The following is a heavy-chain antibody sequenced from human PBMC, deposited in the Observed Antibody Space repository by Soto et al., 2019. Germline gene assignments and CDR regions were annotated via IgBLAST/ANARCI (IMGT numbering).Heavy chain of an antibody. CDR2: INWNGGST. CDR3: ARLVRGSYYHYYYMDV. CDR1: GFTFDDYG. D-gene: IGHD3-10*01. J-gene: IGHJ6*03. V-gene: IGHV3-20*01. Sequence: PGGSLRLSCAASGFTFDDYGMSWVRQAPGKGLEWVSGINWNGGSTGYADSVKGRLTISRDNAKNSLYLQMNSLRAEDTALYHCARLVRGSYYHYYYMDVWGKGTTVTVSS.